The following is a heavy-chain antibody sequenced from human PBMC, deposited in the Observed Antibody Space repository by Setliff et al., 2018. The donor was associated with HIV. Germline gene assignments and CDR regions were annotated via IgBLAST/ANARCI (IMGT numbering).Heavy chain of an antibody. D-gene: IGHD3-10*01. V-gene: IGHV4-39*01. CDR2: VYNSGST. Sequence: PSETLSLTCTVSGSSISSTSYYWGWIRQPPGKGLEWVGGVYNSGSTYYNPSLKSRVTIAVGTSKNQFSLKLSSVTAADTALYYCVRSRITMVRGVIIGHNWFDPWGQGILVTAPQ. J-gene: IGHJ5*02. CDR1: GSSISSTSYY. CDR3: VRSRITMVRGVIIGHNWFDP.